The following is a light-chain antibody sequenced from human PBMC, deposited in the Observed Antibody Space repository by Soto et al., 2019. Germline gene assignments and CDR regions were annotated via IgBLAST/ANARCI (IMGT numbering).Light chain of an antibody. Sequence: EIVLTQSPATLSLSPGERATLSCRASQSVSSSLAWYQQKPGQAPRLLIYDASNRATGIPARFSGSGSWTYFTLTISSLEPEDFAVYYCQQRSNWPRTFGQGTKLEIK. J-gene: IGKJ2*01. CDR1: QSVSSS. CDR2: DAS. CDR3: QQRSNWPRT. V-gene: IGKV3-11*01.